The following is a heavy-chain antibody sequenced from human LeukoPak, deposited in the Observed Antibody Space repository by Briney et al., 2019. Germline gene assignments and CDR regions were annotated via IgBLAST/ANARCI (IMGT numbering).Heavy chain of an antibody. CDR3: AGTISDTLTGYYMVY. CDR1: GFTFDDYA. V-gene: IGHV3-9*01. Sequence: GGSLRLSCAASGFTFDDYAMHWVRQAPGKGLEWVSGISWNSGSIGYADSVKGRFTISRDNAKNSLYLQMNSLRAEDTAVYYCAGTISDTLTGYYMVYWGQGTLVTVSS. J-gene: IGHJ4*02. D-gene: IGHD3-9*01. CDR2: ISWNSGSI.